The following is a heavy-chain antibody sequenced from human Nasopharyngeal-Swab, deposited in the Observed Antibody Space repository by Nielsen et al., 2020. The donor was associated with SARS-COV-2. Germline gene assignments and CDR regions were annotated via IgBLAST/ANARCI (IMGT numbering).Heavy chain of an antibody. CDR3: ARRYGGWTGSYYYYMDV. D-gene: IGHD3/OR15-3a*01. CDR1: GYSISSRYY. J-gene: IGHJ6*03. V-gene: IGHV4-38-2*01. Sequence: SLSLSCALSGYSISSRYYWGWIRQPPGKGLEWIGSIYHSGSTYYNPSLKSRATISVDTSKHQFSLKLSSVTAADTAVYYCARRYGGWTGSYYYYMDVWGKGTTVTVSS. CDR2: IYHSGST.